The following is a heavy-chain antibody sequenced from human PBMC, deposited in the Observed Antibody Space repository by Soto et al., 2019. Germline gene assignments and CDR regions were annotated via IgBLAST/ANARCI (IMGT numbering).Heavy chain of an antibody. CDR3: ATVESGYLPDY. D-gene: IGHD5-12*01. V-gene: IGHV5-51*01. J-gene: IGHJ4*02. Sequence: VESLKIYWNGSGYSFTNDWMGWVRQMPWKGLEWMGIIYPGDSDTRYSPSFQGQVTISADKSISTADLQWSSLKASDTAMYYCATVESGYLPDYWGQGTLVTVSS. CDR2: IYPGDSDT. CDR1: GYSFTNDW.